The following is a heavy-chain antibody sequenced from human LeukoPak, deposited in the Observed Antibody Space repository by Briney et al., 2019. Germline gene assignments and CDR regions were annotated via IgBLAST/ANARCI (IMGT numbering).Heavy chain of an antibody. D-gene: IGHD6-13*01. CDR3: ARARVDKVGYTSNWFFPLDY. CDR1: GGSISNYY. CDR2: IYFSGIT. Sequence: SETLSLTCTVSGGSISNYYWSWLRQPPGKGLEWVGYIYFSGITYYHPSLKSRVTISVDTSKNQFSLKLTSVTAADTAVYYCARARVDKVGYTSNWFFPLDYWGQGTLVTVSS. V-gene: IGHV4-59*01. J-gene: IGHJ4*02.